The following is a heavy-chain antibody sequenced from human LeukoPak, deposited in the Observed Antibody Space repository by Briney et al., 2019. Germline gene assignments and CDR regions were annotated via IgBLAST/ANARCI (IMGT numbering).Heavy chain of an antibody. D-gene: IGHD2-2*01. J-gene: IGHJ3*02. CDR2: ISGSGGST. Sequence: GGSLRLSCAASGFTFSSYAMSWVRQAPGKGLEWVSAISGSGGSTYYADSVKGRFTISRDNSKNTLYLQMNSLRAEDTAVYYCAKGGGVVVPAGKAFDIWGQGTMVTVSS. CDR1: GFTFSSYA. V-gene: IGHV3-23*01. CDR3: AKGGGVVVPAGKAFDI.